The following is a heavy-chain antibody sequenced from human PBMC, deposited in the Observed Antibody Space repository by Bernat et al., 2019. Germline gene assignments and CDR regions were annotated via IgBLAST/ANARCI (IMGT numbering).Heavy chain of an antibody. Sequence: QVQLVQSGAEVKKPGASVKVSCKASGYTFTGYYMHWVRQAPGQGLEWMGWINPNSGGTNYAQKFQGWVTMTRDTSISTAYMELSRLRSDDTAVYYCARELREADVGDSVFDYWGQGTLVTVSS. D-gene: IGHD4-17*01. V-gene: IGHV1-2*04. CDR1: GYTFTGYY. CDR3: ARELREADVGDSVFDY. J-gene: IGHJ4*02. CDR2: INPNSGGT.